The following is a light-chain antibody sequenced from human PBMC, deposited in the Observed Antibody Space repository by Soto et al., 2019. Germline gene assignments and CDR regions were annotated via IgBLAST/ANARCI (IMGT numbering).Light chain of an antibody. Sequence: QSALTQPASVSGSPGQSITISCTGTSSDVGGYNYVSWYQQHPGKAPKLMIYDVSNRPSGVSDRFSGSKSGNTASLTISGLQAEDEADYDCSSYTSSGSPYVFGTGTKLTVL. J-gene: IGLJ1*01. V-gene: IGLV2-14*01. CDR2: DVS. CDR3: SSYTSSGSPYV. CDR1: SSDVGGYNY.